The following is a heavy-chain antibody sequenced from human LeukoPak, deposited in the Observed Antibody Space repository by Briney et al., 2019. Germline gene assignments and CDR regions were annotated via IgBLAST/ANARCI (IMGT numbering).Heavy chain of an antibody. CDR1: GFTFSSYW. CDR3: AREMYYYDHGAFDI. Sequence: GGSLRLSCAASGFTFSSYWMSWVRQAPGKGLEWVANIKQDGSEKYYVDSVKGRFTISRDNAKNSLYLQMNSLRAEDTAVYYCAREMYYYDHGAFDIWGQGTTVTVSS. J-gene: IGHJ3*02. CDR2: IKQDGSEK. V-gene: IGHV3-7*01. D-gene: IGHD3-22*01.